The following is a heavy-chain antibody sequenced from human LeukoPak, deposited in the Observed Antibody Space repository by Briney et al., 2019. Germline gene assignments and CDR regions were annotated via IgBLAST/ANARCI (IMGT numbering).Heavy chain of an antibody. Sequence: GGSLRLSCAASGFTFSSYAMHWVRQAPGKGLEWVAAISYDGNKKYYADSVKGRFTISRDNSKNTLYLQMNSLRAEDTAVYYCARDAARVIDYWGQGTLVTVSS. J-gene: IGHJ4*02. V-gene: IGHV3-30-3*01. CDR3: ARDAARVIDY. CDR1: GFTFSSYA. CDR2: ISYDGNKK. D-gene: IGHD4-11*01.